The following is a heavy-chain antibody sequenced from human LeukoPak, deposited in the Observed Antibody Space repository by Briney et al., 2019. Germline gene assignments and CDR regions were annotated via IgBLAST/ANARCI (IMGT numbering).Heavy chain of an antibody. V-gene: IGHV3-30*02. D-gene: IGHD2-2*01. J-gene: IGHJ6*03. CDR2: IRYDGSNK. CDR1: GFTFSSYG. CDR3: AKSPKVPAAPYYYYYYMDV. Sequence: GGSLRLSCAASGFTFSSYGMNWVRQAPGKGLEWVAFIRYDGSNKYYADSVKGRFTISRDNSKNTLYLQMNRLRAEDTAVYYCAKSPKVPAAPYYYYYYMDVWGKGTTVTVSS.